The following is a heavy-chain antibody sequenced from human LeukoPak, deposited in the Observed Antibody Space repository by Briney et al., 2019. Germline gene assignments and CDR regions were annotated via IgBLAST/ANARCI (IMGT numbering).Heavy chain of an antibody. CDR1: GFTFSSYE. J-gene: IGHJ4*02. Sequence: PGGSLRLSCAASGFTFSSYEMNWVRQAPGKGLEWVSYISSSGSTIYYADSVKGRFTISRDNAKNSLYLQMNSLRAEDTAVYYCARDARRYYGSGSYTSVDYWGQGTLVTVSS. V-gene: IGHV3-48*03. D-gene: IGHD3-10*01. CDR2: ISSSGSTI. CDR3: ARDARRYYGSGSYTSVDY.